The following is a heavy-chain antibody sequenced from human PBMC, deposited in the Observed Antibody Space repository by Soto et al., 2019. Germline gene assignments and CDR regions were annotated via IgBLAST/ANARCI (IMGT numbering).Heavy chain of an antibody. Sequence: EVQLLESGGGLVQPGGSLRLSCAVSGFRFSDFAISWVRQAPGKSLEWVSTISASGRATYYADSVKGRFTISRDNSQNMLFLHMDNLRGEDSAQYYCSKDLRPGDVVYWGQGTLVTVSS. CDR3: SKDLRPGDVVY. J-gene: IGHJ4*02. V-gene: IGHV3-23*01. D-gene: IGHD2-15*01. CDR2: ISASGRAT. CDR1: GFRFSDFA.